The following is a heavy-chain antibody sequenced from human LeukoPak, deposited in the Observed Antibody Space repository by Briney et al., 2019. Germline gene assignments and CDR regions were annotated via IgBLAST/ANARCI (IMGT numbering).Heavy chain of an antibody. CDR3: ARDGGAHYFDY. V-gene: IGHV3-7*01. Sequence: GGSLRLSCAASGFTFSSYWMSWVRQAPGKGLEWVANIKQDGSEKYYVDSVKGRFTISRDNAKNSLYPQMNSLRAEDTAVYYCARDGGAHYFDYWGQGTLVTVSS. CDR2: IKQDGSEK. CDR1: GFTFSSYW. J-gene: IGHJ4*02. D-gene: IGHD3-16*01.